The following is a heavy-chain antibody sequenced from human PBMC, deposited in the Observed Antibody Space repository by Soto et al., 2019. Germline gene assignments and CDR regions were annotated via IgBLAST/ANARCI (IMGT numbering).Heavy chain of an antibody. J-gene: IGHJ5*02. CDR2: IYYSGST. Sequence: SETLSLTCTVSGGSISSYYWSWIRQPPGKGLEWIGYIYYSGSTNYNPSLKSRVTISVDTSKNQFSLKLSSVTAADTAVYYCARVTDYYDSSGSPHNWFDPWGQGTLVTVSS. CDR1: GGSISSYY. CDR3: ARVTDYYDSSGSPHNWFDP. D-gene: IGHD3-22*01. V-gene: IGHV4-59*01.